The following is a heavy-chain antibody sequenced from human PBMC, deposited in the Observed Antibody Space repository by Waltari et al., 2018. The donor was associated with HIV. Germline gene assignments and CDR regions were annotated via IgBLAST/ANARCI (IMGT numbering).Heavy chain of an antibody. D-gene: IGHD5-18*01. CDR1: GLTFSSSW. Sequence: EVQLVESGGGLVQPGGSMRLSCAAFGLTFSSSWIHWGRKAPGKGLVWVSRINSDGSSTSYADSVKGRFTISRDNAKNTLYLQMNSLRAEDTAVYYCARVQGYSYAVNWFDPWGQGTLVTVSS. CDR2: INSDGSST. V-gene: IGHV3-74*01. J-gene: IGHJ5*02. CDR3: ARVQGYSYAVNWFDP.